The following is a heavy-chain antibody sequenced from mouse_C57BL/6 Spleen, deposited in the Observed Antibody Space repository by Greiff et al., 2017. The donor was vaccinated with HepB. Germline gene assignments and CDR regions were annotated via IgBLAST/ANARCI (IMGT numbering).Heavy chain of an antibody. CDR2: IYPGDGDT. D-gene: IGHD3-2*02. J-gene: IGHJ3*01. V-gene: IGHV1-82*01. Sequence: VQLQQSGPELVKPGASVKISCKASGYAFSSSWMNWVKQRPGKGLEWIGRIYPGDGDTNYNGKFKGKATLTADKSSSTAYMQLSSLTSEDSAVYFCAREGQLRPGAYWGQGTLVTVSA. CDR3: AREGQLRPGAY. CDR1: GYAFSSSW.